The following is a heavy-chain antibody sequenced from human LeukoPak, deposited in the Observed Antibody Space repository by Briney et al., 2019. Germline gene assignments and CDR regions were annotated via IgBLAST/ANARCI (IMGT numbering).Heavy chain of an antibody. J-gene: IGHJ4*02. V-gene: IGHV4-38-2*01. CDR1: DYSISSGYF. CDR2: IFHGGNT. CDR3: ARLSVAYDPYYFDF. Sequence: PSETLSLTCSVTDYSISSGYFWGWIRQPPGTGLERIGMIFHGGNTYYNPSLESRVTLSKDTSKNQFSLRLTSMTAADTAIYYCARLSVAYDPYYFDFWGQGTLVAVSS. D-gene: IGHD3-22*01.